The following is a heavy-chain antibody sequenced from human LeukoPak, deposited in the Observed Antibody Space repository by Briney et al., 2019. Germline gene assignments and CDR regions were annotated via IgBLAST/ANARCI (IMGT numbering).Heavy chain of an antibody. CDR3: ARGGALIAVADTTYYFDY. D-gene: IGHD6-19*01. Sequence: GGSLRLSCAASGFTFSSYARHWVRQAPGKGLEWVAVILYDGSNKYYADSVKGRFTISRDNSKNTLYLQMNSLRAEDTAVYYCARGGALIAVADTTYYFDYWGQGTLVTVSS. CDR2: ILYDGSNK. J-gene: IGHJ4*02. CDR1: GFTFSSYA. V-gene: IGHV3-30-3*01.